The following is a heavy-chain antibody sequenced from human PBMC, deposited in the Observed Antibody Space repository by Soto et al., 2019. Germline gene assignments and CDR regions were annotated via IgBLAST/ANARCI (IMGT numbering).Heavy chain of an antibody. CDR3: ARVWHVVAPIAGCIDS. D-gene: IGHD5-12*01. V-gene: IGHV4-4*01. J-gene: IGHJ5*01. CDR1: NGSISTNNW. CDR2: VYHTGST. Sequence: QVQLQESGPGLVKPSGTLSLTCAVSNGSISTNNWWSWVRQPPGKGLEWIGEVYHTGSTNVNPSLNSRVTISIDKSTNQFSLRLISVTAADTALYCCARVWHVVAPIAGCIDSWGQGTLVTVSS.